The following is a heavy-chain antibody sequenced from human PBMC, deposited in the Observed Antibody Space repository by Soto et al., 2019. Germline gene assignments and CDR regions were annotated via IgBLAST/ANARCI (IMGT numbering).Heavy chain of an antibody. CDR1: GFTFRSYA. D-gene: IGHD6-19*01. J-gene: IGHJ6*02. V-gene: IGHV3-30-3*01. CDR3: ARDEVAVDGTAYYYYGIDV. CDR2: IPYDGSNK. Sequence: GGSLRLSFAASGFTFRSYAMHWVRQAPGKVLELVAVIPYDGSNKYYAESVKGRFTISRDNSKNTLYLQMNSLRAEDTAVYYCARDEVAVDGTAYYYYGIDVWGQGTTVTITS.